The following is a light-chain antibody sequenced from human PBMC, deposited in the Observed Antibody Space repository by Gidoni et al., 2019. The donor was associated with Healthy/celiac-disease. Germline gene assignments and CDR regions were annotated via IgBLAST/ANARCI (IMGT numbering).Light chain of an antibody. CDR3: QQYGSSPRT. V-gene: IGKV3-20*01. J-gene: IGKJ1*01. Sequence: EIVLTQSPGTLSLSPGERATLSCRASQSVSSSYLAWYQQKPSQAPRLLIYGASSRATAIPDRFSGSGSGTDFTLTISRLEPEDFAVYYCQQYGSSPRTCXQXTKVEIK. CDR1: QSVSSSY. CDR2: GAS.